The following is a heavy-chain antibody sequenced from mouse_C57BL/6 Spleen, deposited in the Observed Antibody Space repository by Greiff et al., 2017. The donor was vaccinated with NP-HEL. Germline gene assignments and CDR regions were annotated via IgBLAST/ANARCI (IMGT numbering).Heavy chain of an antibody. D-gene: IGHD1-1*01. V-gene: IGHV5-17*01. J-gene: IGHJ3*01. CDR3: ARQDHYGSSVSY. CDR2: ISSGSSTI. Sequence: EVMLVESGGGLVKPGGSLKLSCAASGFTFSDYGMHWVRQAPEKGLEWVAYISSGSSTIYYADTVKGRFTISRDNAKNTLFLQITSLWCEDTAMYYCARQDHYGSSVSYWGQGTLVTVSA. CDR1: GFTFSDYG.